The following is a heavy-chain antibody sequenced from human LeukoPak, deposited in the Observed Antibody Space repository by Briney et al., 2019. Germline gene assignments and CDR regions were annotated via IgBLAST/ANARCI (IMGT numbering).Heavy chain of an antibody. Sequence: SETLSLTCTVSGDSISSSSYYWGWVRQPPGRGLEWIGSIYYSGSTYYNPSLKSRVTISVDTSKNQFSLKLSSVTAADTAVYYCARTYVDQNWFDPWGQGTLVTVSS. CDR3: ARTYVDQNWFDP. CDR1: GDSISSSSYY. J-gene: IGHJ5*02. V-gene: IGHV4-39*01. CDR2: IYYSGST. D-gene: IGHD3-16*01.